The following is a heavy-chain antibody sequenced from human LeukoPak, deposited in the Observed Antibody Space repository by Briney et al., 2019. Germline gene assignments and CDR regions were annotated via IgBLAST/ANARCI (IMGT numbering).Heavy chain of an antibody. Sequence: GSLRLSCAASGFTFSSYAMSWIRQPPGKGLEWIGYIYYSGSTNYNPSLKSRVTISVDTSKNQFSLKLSSVTAADTAVYYCARLLNWFDPWGQGTLVTVSS. CDR1: GFTFSSYA. V-gene: IGHV4-59*08. J-gene: IGHJ5*02. CDR2: IYYSGST. CDR3: ARLLNWFDP.